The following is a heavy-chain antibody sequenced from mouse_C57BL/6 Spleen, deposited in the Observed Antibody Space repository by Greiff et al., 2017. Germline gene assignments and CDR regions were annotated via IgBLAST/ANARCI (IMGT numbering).Heavy chain of an antibody. D-gene: IGHD1-1*01. V-gene: IGHV3-6*01. CDR3: ASPYYGSSYPFAY. CDR2: ISYDGSN. CDR1: GYSITSGYY. Sequence: ESGPGLVKPSQSLSLTCSVTGYSITSGYYWNWIRQFPGNKLEWMGYISYDGSNNYNPSLKNRISITRDTSKNQFFLKLNSVTTEDTATYYCASPYYGSSYPFAYWGQGTLVTVSA. J-gene: IGHJ3*01.